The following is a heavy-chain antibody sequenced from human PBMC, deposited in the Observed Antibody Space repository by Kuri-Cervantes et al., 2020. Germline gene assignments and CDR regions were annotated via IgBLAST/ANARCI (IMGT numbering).Heavy chain of an antibody. CDR1: GASISSRSHY. J-gene: IGHJ5*02. CDR2: IHFSGST. V-gene: IGHV4-39*07. Sequence: GSLRLSCNVSGASISSRSHYWIWIRQPPGKGLEWIGNIHFSGSTFYNASLKSRVTISLDTSKNQFSLKLSSVTAADTAVYYCARIYRLSSGWNLNRFDPWGEGTLVTVSS. CDR3: ARIYRLSSGWNLNRFDP. D-gene: IGHD6-19*01.